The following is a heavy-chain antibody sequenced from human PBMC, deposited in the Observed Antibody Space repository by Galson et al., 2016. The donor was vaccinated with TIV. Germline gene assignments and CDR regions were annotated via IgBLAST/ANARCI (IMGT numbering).Heavy chain of an antibody. CDR3: ARGRGYSFGSGSSYFDY. CDR1: GGTLTSYA. D-gene: IGHD3-10*01. Sequence: SVKVSCKASGGTLTSYAINWVRQAPGQGLEWMGGIIPLSHTPSYAQKFQGRVTITADTSTSTFYMDLSSLRSEDTAIYYCARGRGYSFGSGSSYFDYWGQGSLVTVSS. V-gene: IGHV1-69*06. CDR2: IIPLSHTP. J-gene: IGHJ4*02.